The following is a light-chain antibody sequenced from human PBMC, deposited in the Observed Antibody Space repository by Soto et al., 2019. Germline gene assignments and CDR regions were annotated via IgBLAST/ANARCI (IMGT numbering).Light chain of an antibody. Sequence: EIGLKQSPGTLSLSPGERATLSCRASQSVSSTYLAWYQQKPGQAPRLLIYGASYRATVIPDRFSGSGSGTDFTLTISRLEPEDFAVYYCQQYGSSPPTFGQGTKVELK. CDR2: GAS. J-gene: IGKJ1*01. CDR3: QQYGSSPPT. CDR1: QSVSSTY. V-gene: IGKV3-20*01.